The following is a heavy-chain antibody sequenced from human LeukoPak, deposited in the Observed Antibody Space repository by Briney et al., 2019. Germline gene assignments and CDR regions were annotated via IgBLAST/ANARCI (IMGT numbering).Heavy chain of an antibody. Sequence: GGSLRLSCAASGFTFSSYSMNWVRQAPGKGLEWVSSISSSSSYIYYADSVKGRFTISRDNAKNSLYLQMNRLRAEDTAVYYCVRELPGSTAMVTGGNAFDIWGQGTMVSVSS. CDR1: GFTFSSYS. J-gene: IGHJ3*02. D-gene: IGHD5-18*01. CDR2: ISSSSSYI. CDR3: VRELPGSTAMVTGGNAFDI. V-gene: IGHV3-21*01.